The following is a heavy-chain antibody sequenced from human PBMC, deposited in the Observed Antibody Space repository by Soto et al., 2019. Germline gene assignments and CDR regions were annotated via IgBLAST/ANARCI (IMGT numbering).Heavy chain of an antibody. CDR2: ISPIFGTP. J-gene: IGHJ4*01. V-gene: IGHV1-69*01. Sequence: QVQLVQSGAEVKKPGSSVTVSCKASGGTFSSYTISWVRQAPGQGLEWMAGISPIFGTPIYAQKFPDRVTITADDSTMTAYMEMNRLTSEDTAVYYCSRVVVGSRLSLDYWGQGTLVTIS. CDR1: GGTFSSYT. D-gene: IGHD1-26*01. CDR3: SRVVVGSRLSLDY.